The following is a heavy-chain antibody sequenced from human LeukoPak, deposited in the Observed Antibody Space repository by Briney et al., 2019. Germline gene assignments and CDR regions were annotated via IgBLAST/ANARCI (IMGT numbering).Heavy chain of an antibody. CDR2: ISSGVTTE. CDR3: ARFNLGWLDP. Sequence: GGSLRLSCAASGFPFKSYAMSWVRQAPGKGLEWISYISSGVTTEYYAESVKGRFTISRDDARDSLYLQMESLRAEDTAVYYCARFNLGWLDPWGQGALVTVSS. CDR1: GFPFKSYA. J-gene: IGHJ5*02. V-gene: IGHV3-48*01. D-gene: IGHD1-20*01.